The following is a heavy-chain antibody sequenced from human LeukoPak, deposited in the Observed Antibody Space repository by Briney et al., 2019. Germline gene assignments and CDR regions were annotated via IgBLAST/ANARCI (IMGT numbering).Heavy chain of an antibody. CDR3: ARQGRYSYDSTKFTFDY. Sequence: SETLSLTCTVSGDSVTTSSDYWGWIRQPPARGLEWIGSIYFSGNTYYNWSPKSRVAISIDTSKNEFYLNLPSVTASDTAVYYCARQGRYSYDSTKFTFDYWGQGTLVSVSS. D-gene: IGHD3-22*01. CDR2: IYFSGNT. J-gene: IGHJ4*02. CDR1: GDSVTTSSDY. V-gene: IGHV4-39*01.